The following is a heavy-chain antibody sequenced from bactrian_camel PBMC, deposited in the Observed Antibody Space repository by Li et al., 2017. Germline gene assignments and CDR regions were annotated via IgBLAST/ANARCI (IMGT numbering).Heavy chain of an antibody. Sequence: HVQLVESGGGSVQAGGSLRLSCEGSGFTDSNYCMGWFRQAPGKECEAVASIARFGATRFSESVEGRFTISRDDAKQTLYLEMNNLKPEDTAMYYCVAAQQSTWDCSGDYWVHYWGQGTQVTVS. V-gene: IGHV3S53*01. D-gene: IGHD1*01. J-gene: IGHJ4*01. CDR1: GFTDSNYC. CDR2: IARFGAT. CDR3: VAAQQSTWDCSGDYWVHY.